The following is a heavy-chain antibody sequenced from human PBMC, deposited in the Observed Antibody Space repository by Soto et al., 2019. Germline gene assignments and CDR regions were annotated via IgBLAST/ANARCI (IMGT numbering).Heavy chain of an antibody. J-gene: IGHJ6*03. V-gene: IGHV1-8*01. D-gene: IGHD3-10*01. CDR1: GYTFTSYD. Sequence: ASVKVSCKASGYTFTSYDINWVRQAIGQGLEWMGWMNPNSGNTGYAQKFQGRVTMTRNTSISTAYMELSSLRSEETAVYYCARGCYSTMVRGVPPSYCYYYMDVWGKGTTVTVS. CDR3: ARGCYSTMVRGVPPSYCYYYMDV. CDR2: MNPNSGNT.